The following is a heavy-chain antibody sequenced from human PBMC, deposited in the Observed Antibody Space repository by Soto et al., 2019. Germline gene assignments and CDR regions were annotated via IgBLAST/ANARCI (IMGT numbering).Heavy chain of an antibody. J-gene: IGHJ4*02. CDR2: INPSGST. CDR1: AGSFSGYC. Sequence: SEALPLTSAVYAGSFSGYCWCWIRQPPGKGLEWIGEINPSGSTNYNPSLKSRVTISVDTSKNQFSLKLSSVTAADTAVYYCARGADSSGYYYLYYFDYWGQGTLVTVS. CDR3: ARGADSSGYYYLYYFDY. V-gene: IGHV4-34*01. D-gene: IGHD3-22*01.